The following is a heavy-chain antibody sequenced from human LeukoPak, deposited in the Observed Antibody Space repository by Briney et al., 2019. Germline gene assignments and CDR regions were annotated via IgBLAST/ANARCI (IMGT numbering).Heavy chain of an antibody. Sequence: GGSLRLSCAASGFTFRSYEMNWVRQAPGKGLEWVSYISSGGSTKYYADSVKGRFTISRDNAKNSLYLQMNSLRAEDTAVYYCARDRWFDPWGQGTLVTVSS. CDR3: ARDRWFDP. CDR2: ISSGGSTK. V-gene: IGHV3-48*03. J-gene: IGHJ5*02. CDR1: GFTFRSYE.